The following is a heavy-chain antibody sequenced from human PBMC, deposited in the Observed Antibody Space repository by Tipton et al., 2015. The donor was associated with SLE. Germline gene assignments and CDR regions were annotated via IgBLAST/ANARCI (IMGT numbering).Heavy chain of an antibody. V-gene: IGHV3-7*01. CDR1: RFTFSSYW. J-gene: IGHJ4*02. CDR3: AREGGDNYYDSSGEAFDY. D-gene: IGHD3-22*01. CDR2: IKQDGSEK. Sequence: SLRLSCAASRFTFSSYWMSWVRQAPGKGLEWVANIKQDGSEKYYVDSVKGRFTISRDNAKNSLYLQMNSLRAEDTAVYYCAREGGDNYYDSSGEAFDYWGQGTLVTVSS.